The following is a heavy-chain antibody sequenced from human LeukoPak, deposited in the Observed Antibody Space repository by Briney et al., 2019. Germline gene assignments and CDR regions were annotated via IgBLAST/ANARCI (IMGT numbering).Heavy chain of an antibody. Sequence: GGSLRLSCVSSGFTIGTAWMSWVRQAPGKGLEWLGHIKSEGEGATTDYAAPAKGRFAISRDDSKSMICLQMSSLKIDDTAIYYCIAHFPYFYGFDVWGKGTTVTVSS. CDR1: GFTIGTAW. V-gene: IGHV3-15*01. CDR2: IKSEGEGATT. D-gene: IGHD3-3*02. J-gene: IGHJ6*04. CDR3: IAHFPYFYGFDV.